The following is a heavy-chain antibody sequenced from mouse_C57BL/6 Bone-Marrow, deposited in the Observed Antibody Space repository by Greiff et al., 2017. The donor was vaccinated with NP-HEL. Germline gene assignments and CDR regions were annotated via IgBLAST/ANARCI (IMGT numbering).Heavy chain of an antibody. D-gene: IGHD1-1*01. Sequence: QVQLQQPGAELVMPGASVKLSCKASGYTFTSYWMHWVKQRPGQGLEWIGEIDPSDSYTNYNQKFKGKSTLTVDKSSSTAYMQLSSLTSEDSAVYYCARSRRDYYGSSYPAWFAYWGQGTLVTVSA. J-gene: IGHJ3*01. V-gene: IGHV1-69*01. CDR1: GYTFTSYW. CDR2: IDPSDSYT. CDR3: ARSRRDYYGSSYPAWFAY.